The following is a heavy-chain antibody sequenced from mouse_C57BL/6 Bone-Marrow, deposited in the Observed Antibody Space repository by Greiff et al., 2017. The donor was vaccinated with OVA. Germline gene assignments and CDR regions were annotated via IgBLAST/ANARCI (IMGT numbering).Heavy chain of an antibody. CDR2: IYPGSGNT. D-gene: IGHD5-1*01. CDR1: GYTFTDYY. Sequence: QVHVKQSGAELVRPGASVKLSCKASGYTFTDYYINWVKQRPGQGLEWIARIYPGSGNTYYNEKFKGKATLTADKSSSTAYMQVSSLTSEDSAVYFCATYFDFDYWGQGTTLTVSS. J-gene: IGHJ2*01. V-gene: IGHV1-76*01. CDR3: ATYFDFDY.